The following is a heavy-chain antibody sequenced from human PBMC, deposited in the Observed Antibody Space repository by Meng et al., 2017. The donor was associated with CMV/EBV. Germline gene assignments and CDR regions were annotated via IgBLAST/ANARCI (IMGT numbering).Heavy chain of an antibody. J-gene: IGHJ5*02. CDR3: ARGVGGWFDP. CDR2: SNHSGNT. CDR1: GGSFICAY. V-gene: IGHV4-34*01. Sequence: LQEWVPGRFKPADTLARTYAVDGGSFICAYWSWIRQPPGKGREWIGESNHSGNTNYHPTLKSRVTISVDTSKNQFSLKLSSVTAADTSVYYCARGVGGWFDPWGQGTLVTVSS.